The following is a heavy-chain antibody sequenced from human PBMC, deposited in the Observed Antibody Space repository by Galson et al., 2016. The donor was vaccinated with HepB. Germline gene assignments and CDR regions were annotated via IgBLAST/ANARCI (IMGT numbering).Heavy chain of an antibody. CDR1: GVADNSKY. J-gene: IGHJ6*02. Sequence: SLRLSCAASGVADNSKYMTWIRQTPGKGLEWVSVIDAGGTTYLSDSVKGRFIISGDTSKNMLYLQMNRLRAEDTAVYYFAIGGGYDPVVGAVDVWGQGTTVTVS. D-gene: IGHD3-16*01. CDR2: IDAGGTT. CDR3: AIGGGYDPVVGAVDV. V-gene: IGHV3-53*01.